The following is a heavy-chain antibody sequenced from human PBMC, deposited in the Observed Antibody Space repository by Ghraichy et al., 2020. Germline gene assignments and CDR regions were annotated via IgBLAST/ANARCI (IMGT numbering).Heavy chain of an antibody. CDR2: ISSESSFI. V-gene: IGHV3-21*06. CDR1: GFIFRKFS. D-gene: IGHD1-14*01. J-gene: IGHJ4*02. CDR3: GITGTSFFLPRVDY. Sequence: GGSLRLSCTGSGFNSGFIFRKFSLSWVRQAPGKGLEWVSSISSESSFIYYADSVRGRFTVSRDDASDSMYLQMSSLRAEDTALYFCGITGTSFFLPRVDYWGQGSLVTVSS.